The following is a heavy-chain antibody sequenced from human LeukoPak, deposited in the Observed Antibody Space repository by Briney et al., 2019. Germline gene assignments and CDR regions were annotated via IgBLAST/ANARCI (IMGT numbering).Heavy chain of an antibody. Sequence: SETLSLTCAVSGDSIGTDPYSWNWIRQPPGKGLEWIGYIYHTGSTYYNPSIRSRVTISVDMSKNQFSLKLNPVTAADTAVYYCASDEYSSSSGEINWGQGTLVTVSS. V-gene: IGHV4-30-2*01. D-gene: IGHD6-6*01. CDR3: ASDEYSSSSGEIN. CDR2: IYHTGST. CDR1: GDSIGTDPYS. J-gene: IGHJ4*02.